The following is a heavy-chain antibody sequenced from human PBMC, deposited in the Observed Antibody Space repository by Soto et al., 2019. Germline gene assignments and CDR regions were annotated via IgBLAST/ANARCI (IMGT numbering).Heavy chain of an antibody. V-gene: IGHV1-2*04. D-gene: IGHD3-10*01. CDR2: INPNSGGT. CDR3: ARAITMVRGENPNFDY. J-gene: IGHJ4*02. CDR1: GYTFTGYY. Sequence: VSVKVSCKASGYTFTGYYMHWVRQAPGQGLEWMGWINPNSGGTNYAQKFQGWVTMTRDTSISTAYMELSRLRSDDTAVYYCARAITMVRGENPNFDYWGQGTLVTVSS.